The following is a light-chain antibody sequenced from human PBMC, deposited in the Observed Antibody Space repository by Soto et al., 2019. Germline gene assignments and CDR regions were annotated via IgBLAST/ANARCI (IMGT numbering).Light chain of an antibody. Sequence: EIVLTQSPGTLSLSPGERATLSCRASQSVSSSYLAWYQQKAGQAPRLLVYGASSRATGIPDRFSGSGSGTDLTLTISRVEPEDFAVYYCQHYGSSPFTFGPGTRVDIK. CDR2: GAS. V-gene: IGKV3-20*01. CDR3: QHYGSSPFT. CDR1: QSVSSSY. J-gene: IGKJ3*01.